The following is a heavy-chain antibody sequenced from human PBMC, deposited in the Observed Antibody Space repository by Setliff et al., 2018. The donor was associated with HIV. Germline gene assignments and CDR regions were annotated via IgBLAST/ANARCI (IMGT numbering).Heavy chain of an antibody. CDR2: ISYSGSA. CDR3: ARTSILYSSSWYVSKNWFDP. V-gene: IGHV4-39*07. CDR1: GGSINSSNYY. D-gene: IGHD6-13*01. Sequence: SETLSLTCTVSGGSINSSNYYWGWIRQPPGKGLEWIGSISYSGSAYYNPSLKSRVTISVDTSKNQFSLKLTSVTAADTAVYYCARTSILYSSSWYVSKNWFDPWGQGTLVTVSS. J-gene: IGHJ5*02.